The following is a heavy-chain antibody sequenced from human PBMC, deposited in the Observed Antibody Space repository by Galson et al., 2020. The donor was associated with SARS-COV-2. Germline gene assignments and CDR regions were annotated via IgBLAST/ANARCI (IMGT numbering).Heavy chain of an antibody. J-gene: IGHJ4*02. CDR1: GITFSNAW. Sequence: GGSLRLSCAASGITFSNAWMSWVRQAPGKGLEWVGRIKSKTEGVTTDFAAPVKGRFTISRDESKNTLYLQMNSLKTEDTAVYYCTTENFLDESSAFYWGQGTLVIVSS. V-gene: IGHV3-15*01. D-gene: IGHD3-22*01. CDR2: IKSKTEGVTT. CDR3: TTENFLDESSAFY.